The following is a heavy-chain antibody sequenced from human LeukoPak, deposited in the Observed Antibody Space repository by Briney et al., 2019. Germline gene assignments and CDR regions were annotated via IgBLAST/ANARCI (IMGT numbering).Heavy chain of an antibody. V-gene: IGHV3-21*01. D-gene: IGHD3-16*02. CDR1: GFTFSSYT. CDR3: ARGGDYVWGSYRYDAFDI. Sequence: PGGSLRLSCAASGFTFSSYTMNWVRQAPGKGLEWVSSISSGSSYIYYADSVKGRFTISRDNAKNSLYLQMNSLRAEDTAVYYCARGGDYVWGSYRYDAFDIWGQGTMVTVSS. CDR2: ISSGSSYI. J-gene: IGHJ3*02.